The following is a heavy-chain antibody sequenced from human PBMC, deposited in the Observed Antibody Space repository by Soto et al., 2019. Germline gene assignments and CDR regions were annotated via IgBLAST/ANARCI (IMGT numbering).Heavy chain of an antibody. CDR1: GFTFSSYW. V-gene: IGHV3-74*01. J-gene: IGHJ6*02. Sequence: GGSLRLSCAASGFTFSSYWMHWVRQAPGKGLVWVSRINSDGSSTSYADSVKGRFTISRDNAKNTLYLQMNSLRAEDTAVYYCASGVYYYGMDVWGQGTTVTVSS. CDR2: INSDGSST. CDR3: ASGVYYYGMDV. D-gene: IGHD3-16*01.